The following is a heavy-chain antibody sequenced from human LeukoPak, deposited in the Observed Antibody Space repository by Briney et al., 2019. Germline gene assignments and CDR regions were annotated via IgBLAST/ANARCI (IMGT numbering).Heavy chain of an antibody. CDR2: ISAYNGNT. D-gene: IGHD3-3*01. Sequence: ASVKVSCKASGYTFTSYGISWVRQAPGQGLEWMGWISAYNGNTNYAQKLQGRVTMTTDTSTSTAYMELRSLRSDDTAVYYCARDGYYDFWSGSLTYFDCWGQGTLVTVSS. J-gene: IGHJ4*02. CDR1: GYTFTSYG. V-gene: IGHV1-18*01. CDR3: ARDGYYDFWSGSLTYFDC.